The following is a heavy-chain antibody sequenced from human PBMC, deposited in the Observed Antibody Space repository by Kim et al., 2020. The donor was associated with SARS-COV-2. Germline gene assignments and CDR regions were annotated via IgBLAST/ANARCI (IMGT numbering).Heavy chain of an antibody. D-gene: IGHD3-22*01. Sequence: GGSLRLSCAASGFTFSSHGMHWVRQAPGKGLEWVAVISYDGSNKYYADSVKGRFTISRDNSKNTLYLQMNSLRAEDTAVYYCAKAIRITMIVVEPCYYYGMDVWGQGITVTVSS. CDR1: GFTFSSHG. J-gene: IGHJ6*02. V-gene: IGHV3-30*18. CDR2: ISYDGSNK. CDR3: AKAIRITMIVVEPCYYYGMDV.